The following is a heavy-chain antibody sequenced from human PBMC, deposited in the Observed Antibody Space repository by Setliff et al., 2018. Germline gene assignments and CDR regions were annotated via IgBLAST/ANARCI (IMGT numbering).Heavy chain of an antibody. CDR2: IYYSGST. J-gene: IGHJ4*02. CDR3: ARATLTIFGVVTPFDY. Sequence: PSETLSLTCTVSGGSISHHYWSWIRQPPGKGLEWIGYIYYSGSTYYNPSLKSRVTISVDTSKNQFSLKLSSVTAADTAVYYCARATLTIFGVVTPFDYWGQGTLVTVSS. CDR1: GGSISHHY. D-gene: IGHD3-3*01. V-gene: IGHV4-59*11.